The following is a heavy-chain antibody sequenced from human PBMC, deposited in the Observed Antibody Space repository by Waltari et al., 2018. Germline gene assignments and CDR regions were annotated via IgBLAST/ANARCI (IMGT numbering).Heavy chain of an antibody. CDR1: GFTFSTYA. D-gene: IGHD6-13*01. Sequence: EVQLVESGGGLVQPGGSLRLSCAASGFTFSTYAMSWVRQAPGWGLEWVSTLSGSGGSTYNADSVKGRFTISRDNSKNTLYLQMNSLRAEDTAVYYCANSPPFSSSSWYYHFDYWGQGALVTVSS. CDR2: LSGSGGST. V-gene: IGHV3-23*04. J-gene: IGHJ4*02. CDR3: ANSPPFSSSSWYYHFDY.